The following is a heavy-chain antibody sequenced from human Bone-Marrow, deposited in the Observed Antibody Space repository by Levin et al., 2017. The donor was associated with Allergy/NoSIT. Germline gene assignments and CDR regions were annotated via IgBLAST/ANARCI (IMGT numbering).Heavy chain of an antibody. Sequence: GESLKISCAASGFTVSSHYMSWVRQAPGKGLEWVSIIYTVGTTHYTDSVKGRFIVSRDNSKNTMYLEMNSLRAEDTAVYYCVRAVTGYYFDYWGQGTLVTVSS. CDR1: GFTVSSHY. V-gene: IGHV3-53*01. CDR2: IYTVGTT. J-gene: IGHJ4*02. CDR3: VRAVTGYYFDY. D-gene: IGHD6-19*01.